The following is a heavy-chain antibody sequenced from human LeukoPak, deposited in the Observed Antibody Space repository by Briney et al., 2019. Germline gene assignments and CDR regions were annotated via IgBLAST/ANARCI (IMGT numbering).Heavy chain of an antibody. CDR3: AGGSGDYSPDL. V-gene: IGHV3-33*01. CDR1: GFTFSSFG. CDR2: IWYDASNK. J-gene: IGHJ5*02. Sequence: AGGSLRLSCAASGFTFSSFGMHWVRQAPGKGLEWVAVIWYDASNKYYADSVKGRFTTSRDNAKNTLYLQMNSLRAEDTAVYYCAGGSGDYSPDLWGQGTLVTVSS. D-gene: IGHD4-17*01.